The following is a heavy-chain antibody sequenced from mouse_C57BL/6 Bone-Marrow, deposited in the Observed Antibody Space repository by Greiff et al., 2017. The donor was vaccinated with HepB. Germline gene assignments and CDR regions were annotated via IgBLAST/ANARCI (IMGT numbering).Heavy chain of an antibody. D-gene: IGHD2-4*01. J-gene: IGHJ2*01. Sequence: EVKSVESGGGLVQPKGSLKPSRAASGFSFNTYAMNWVRQAPGKGLEWVARIRSKSNNYATYYADSVKDRFTISRDDSESMLYLQMNNLKAEDTAMYYCVRHEGLRRGFDYWGQGATLTVSA. CDR2: IRSKSNNYAT. V-gene: IGHV10-1*01. CDR3: VRHEGLRRGFDY. CDR1: GFSFNTYA.